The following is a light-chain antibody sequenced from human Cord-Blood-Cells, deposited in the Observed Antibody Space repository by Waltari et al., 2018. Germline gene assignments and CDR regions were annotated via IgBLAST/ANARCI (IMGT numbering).Light chain of an antibody. J-gene: IGLJ3*02. Sequence: QSALTQHASVSGSPGQSITISCPGTSSDVGGYNYVSWYQQLPVKAPNLIIYDVSNRPSWVSNRFSDSKSGNMASLTISGLQAEDEADYYCSSYTSSSTWVFGGGTKLTVL. V-gene: IGLV2-14*03. CDR1: SSDVGGYNY. CDR2: DVS. CDR3: SSYTSSSTWV.